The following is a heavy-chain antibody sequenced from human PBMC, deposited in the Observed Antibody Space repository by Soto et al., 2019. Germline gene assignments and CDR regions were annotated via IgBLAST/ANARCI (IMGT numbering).Heavy chain of an antibody. Sequence: VKVSFKASGGTFSSYSISWVRQAPGQGLEWIGGIVAICGKANYAQKFQGRVTITGDKSTSTAYMELSSLRSEDTAVYYCARDRCSSCYNYFDYWGQGTLVTVSS. CDR3: ARDRCSSCYNYFDY. CDR1: GGTFSSYS. D-gene: IGHD3-22*01. V-gene: IGHV1-69*06. CDR2: IVAICGKA. J-gene: IGHJ4*02.